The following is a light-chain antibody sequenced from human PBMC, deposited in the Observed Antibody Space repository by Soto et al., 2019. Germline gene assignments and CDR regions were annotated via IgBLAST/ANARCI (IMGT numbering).Light chain of an antibody. CDR2: AAS. J-gene: IGKJ5*01. CDR1: QSISGY. Sequence: DIQMTQSPSTLSGSVGDRVTITCRASQSISGYLNWYQQKPGKAPKFLIYAASSLQSGVPSRFSGSGSGTDFTLTISSLQPEDFATYYCQQSYSAPITFGQGTRLEIK. CDR3: QQSYSAPIT. V-gene: IGKV1-39*01.